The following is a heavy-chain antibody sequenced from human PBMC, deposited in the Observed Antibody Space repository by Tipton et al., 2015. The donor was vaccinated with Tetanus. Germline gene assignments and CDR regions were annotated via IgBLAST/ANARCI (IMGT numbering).Heavy chain of an antibody. CDR1: GGSITSDNHY. CDR2: ISDSGST. CDR3: ARQRMPQTPRESGDDY. Sequence: TLSLTCTVSGGSITSDNHYWNWIRQPPGKGLEWLAYISDSGSTHSNYFLKSRITVSRDTSNNQFSLRLISVTAADTAVYYCARQRMPQTPRESGDDYWGQGTLVTVSS. J-gene: IGHJ4*02. V-gene: IGHV4-61*01. D-gene: IGHD3-10*01.